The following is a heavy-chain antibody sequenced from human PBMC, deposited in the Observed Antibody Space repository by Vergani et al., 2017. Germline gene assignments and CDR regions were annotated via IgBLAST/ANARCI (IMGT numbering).Heavy chain of an antibody. J-gene: IGHJ6*02. V-gene: IGHV4-34*01. Sequence: QVHLVESGGGVVQPGGSLRLSCAASGFIFNYYGINWVRQAPGKGLEWIGEINHSGSTNYNPSLKSRVTISLDTSKNQFSLKLSSVTAADTAVYYCVRAPHRYGMDVWGQGTTVTVSS. CDR1: GFIFNYYG. CDR3: VRAPHRYGMDV. CDR2: INHSGST.